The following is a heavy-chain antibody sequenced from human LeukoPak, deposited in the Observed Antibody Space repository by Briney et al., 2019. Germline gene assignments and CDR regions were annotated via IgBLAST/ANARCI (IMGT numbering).Heavy chain of an antibody. CDR2: IGTAGDT. J-gene: IGHJ4*02. D-gene: IGHD1-1*01. Sequence: PGGSLRLSCAASGFTFSSYDMHWVRQATGKGLEWVSAIGTAGDTYYPGSVKGRFTISRENAKNSLYLQMNSLRAGDTAVYYCARAIGTWYFDYWGQGTLVTVSS. CDR3: ARAIGTWYFDY. CDR1: GFTFSSYD. V-gene: IGHV3-13*01.